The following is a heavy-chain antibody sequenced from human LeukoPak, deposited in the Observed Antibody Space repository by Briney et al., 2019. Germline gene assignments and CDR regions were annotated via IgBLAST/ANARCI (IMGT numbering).Heavy chain of an antibody. V-gene: IGHV4-39*01. CDR3: ARQTGSGLFILP. Sequence: WVRKPPGKGRKWIGSIYYSGNTYYNASLKSQVSISIDTSKNQFSLRLTSVTAADTAVYYCARQTGSGLFILPGGQGTLVTVSS. D-gene: IGHD3/OR15-3a*01. J-gene: IGHJ4*02. CDR2: IYYSGNT.